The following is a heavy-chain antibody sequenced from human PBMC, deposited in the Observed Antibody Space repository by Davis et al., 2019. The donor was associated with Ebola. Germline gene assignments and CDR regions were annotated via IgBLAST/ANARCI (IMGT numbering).Heavy chain of an antibody. D-gene: IGHD3-10*01. J-gene: IGHJ4*02. CDR3: ARMDNDSGNDY. V-gene: IGHV7-4-1*02. CDR1: GYTFNHYA. Sequence: AASVKVSCKASGYTFNHYAMNWVRQAPGQGLEWLGWINTNIGRPAYAQGFTGRFVFSLDTSVTTAYLQISSLKAEDTAVYYCARMDNDSGNDYWGQGTLVTVSS. CDR2: INTNIGRP.